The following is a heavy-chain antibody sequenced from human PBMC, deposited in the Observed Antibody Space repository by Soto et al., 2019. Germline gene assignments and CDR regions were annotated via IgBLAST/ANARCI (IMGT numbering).Heavy chain of an antibody. D-gene: IGHD2-15*01. V-gene: IGHV3-23*01. CDR1: VLTFSSYA. CDR3: AKGTWYCSGGSCEDFDY. J-gene: IGHJ4*02. CDR2: ISGSGGST. Sequence: PGGSLRLSCTASVLTFSSYAMSWVRQATGKGLEWVSAISGSGGSTYYADSVKGRFTISRDNSKNTLYLQMNSLRAEDTAVYYCAKGTWYCSGGSCEDFDYWGQGTLVTVSS.